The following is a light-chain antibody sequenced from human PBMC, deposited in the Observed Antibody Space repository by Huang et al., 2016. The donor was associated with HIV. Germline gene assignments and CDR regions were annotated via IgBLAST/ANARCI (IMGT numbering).Light chain of an antibody. Sequence: EIILTQSPATLFLSPGERATLSCRASQSVSSYLACYQQKPGQAPRLLIYDAYNRATGIPARVSGGGSGTDFTLTIRGLEPDDFAVYFCQQRSNRTPTTFGQGTKVE. J-gene: IGKJ1*01. CDR2: DAY. CDR1: QSVSSY. CDR3: QQRSNRTPTT. V-gene: IGKV3-11*01.